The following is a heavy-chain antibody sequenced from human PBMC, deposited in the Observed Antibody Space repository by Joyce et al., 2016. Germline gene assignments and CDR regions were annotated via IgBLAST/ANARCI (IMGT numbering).Heavy chain of an antibody. CDR2: ISNDGSNK. J-gene: IGHJ4*02. V-gene: IGHV3-30*04. D-gene: IGHD3-3*01. CDR3: ARDAYDFWSGRALDY. CDR1: GFTFSGYT. Sequence: QVQLVESGGGVVQPGRSLRLSCAASGFTFSGYTMHWVRQAPGKGLEWVALISNDGSNKYCGDSVKGRFTISRDNLRNTLYLQMTSLRAEDTAVYYCARDAYDFWSGRALDYWGQGTLVTVSS.